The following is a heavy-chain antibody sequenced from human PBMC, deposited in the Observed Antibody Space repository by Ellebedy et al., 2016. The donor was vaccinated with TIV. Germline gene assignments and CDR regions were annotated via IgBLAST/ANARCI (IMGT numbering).Heavy chain of an antibody. CDR3: ATTYYGSGSAPNFFDY. D-gene: IGHD3-10*01. CDR1: GFNFRTYS. V-gene: IGHV3-21*01. Sequence: GESLKISCAASGFNFRTYSMNSVRLPPGKGLEWVSSTSSSSRDIYYADSVKGRFTISRDNAKNSLYLQMSSLRADDTAVYYCATTYYGSGSAPNFFDYWGQGTLVTVPS. J-gene: IGHJ4*02. CDR2: TSSSSRDI.